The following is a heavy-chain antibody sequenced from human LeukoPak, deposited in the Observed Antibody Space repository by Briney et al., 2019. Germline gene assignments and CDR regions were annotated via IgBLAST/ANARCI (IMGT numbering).Heavy chain of an antibody. Sequence: GASVQVSCKTSGYTFTSYHMHWVRQAPGQGLEWVAIIKSTGDTTVYAQKFQGRVTVTRDTSTSTDYMDLSSLSSEDTAVYYCVREDAHTYYFDFWGPGTLVTVSS. V-gene: IGHV1-46*01. CDR1: GYTFTSYH. J-gene: IGHJ4*02. CDR2: IKSTGDTT. CDR3: VREDAHTYYFDF. D-gene: IGHD2-2*01.